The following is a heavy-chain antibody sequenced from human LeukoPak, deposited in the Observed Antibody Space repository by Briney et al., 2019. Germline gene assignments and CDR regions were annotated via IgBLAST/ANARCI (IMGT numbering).Heavy chain of an antibody. J-gene: IGHJ5*02. CDR2: IDPNSGGT. CDR3: ARVWGGLVTTNLFDP. Sequence: ASVKVSCKASGYTFTSYGISWVRQAPGQGLEWMGWIDPNSGGTNYAQKFQGRVTMTRDTSISTAYMELSRLRSDDTAVYYCARVWGGLVTTNLFDPWGQGTLVTVSS. D-gene: IGHD3-16*01. V-gene: IGHV1-2*02. CDR1: GYTFTSYG.